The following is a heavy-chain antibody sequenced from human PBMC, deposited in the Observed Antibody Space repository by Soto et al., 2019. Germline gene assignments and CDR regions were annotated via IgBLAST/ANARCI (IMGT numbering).Heavy chain of an antibody. CDR2: ISWNSGSI. D-gene: IGHD2-2*01. J-gene: IGHJ4*02. CDR1: GFTFDDYA. Sequence: EVQLVESGGGLVQPGRSLRLSCAASGFTFDDYAMHWVRQAPGKGLEWVSGISWNSGSIGYADSVKGRFTISRDNAKNSLYLQMNSLRAEDTALYYCAKDTGLVPAALTYFDYWGQGTLVTVSS. CDR3: AKDTGLVPAALTYFDY. V-gene: IGHV3-9*01.